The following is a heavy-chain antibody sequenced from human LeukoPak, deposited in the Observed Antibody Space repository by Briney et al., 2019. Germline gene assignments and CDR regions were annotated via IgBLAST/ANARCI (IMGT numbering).Heavy chain of an antibody. J-gene: IGHJ4*02. Sequence: GGSLRLSCAASGFTFINYAMSWVRQGPGKGLEWVSTVVGGGSTYYADSLKGRFSISRDNSKNTMYLQMNSLSAEDTAVYYCAKAYRYSGSYYDYWGQGTLVTVSS. CDR2: VVGGGST. V-gene: IGHV3-23*01. CDR1: GFTFINYA. D-gene: IGHD1-26*01. CDR3: AKAYRYSGSYYDY.